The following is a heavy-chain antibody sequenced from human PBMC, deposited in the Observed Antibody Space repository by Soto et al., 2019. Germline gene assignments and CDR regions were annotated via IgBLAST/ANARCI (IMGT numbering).Heavy chain of an antibody. D-gene: IGHD2-2*01. CDR3: VRRRSVSTDY. CDR1: GFTFSSYS. J-gene: IGHJ4*02. V-gene: IGHV3-48*01. CDR2: ISSSSSTI. Sequence: EVQLVESGGGLVQPGGSLRLSCAASGFTFSSYSMNWVRQAPGKGLEWVSYISSSSSTIYYADSVKDRFTISRDNAKNSLYLQMNSLRAEDTAVYYCVRRRSVSTDYWGQGTLVTVSS.